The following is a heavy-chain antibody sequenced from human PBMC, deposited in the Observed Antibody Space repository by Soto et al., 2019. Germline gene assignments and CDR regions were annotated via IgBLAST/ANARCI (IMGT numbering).Heavy chain of an antibody. CDR2: ISVYTGNT. CDR1: GYNFTSYG. CDR3: ARDRGYNWNYGWFDP. J-gene: IGHJ5*02. D-gene: IGHD1-7*01. V-gene: IGHV1-18*01. Sequence: QVQLVQSGAEVKKPGASVKVSCKASGYNFTSYGISWVRQAPGQGLEWMRWISVYTGNTNYAQKLQGRVTMTTDTSTSTVYMELTSLRSDDTAVYYCARDRGYNWNYGWFDPWGQGTLVTVSS.